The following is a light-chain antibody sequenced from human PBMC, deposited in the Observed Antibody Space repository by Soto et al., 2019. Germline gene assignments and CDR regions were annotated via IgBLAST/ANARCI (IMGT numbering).Light chain of an antibody. Sequence: DIQATQSPSSPSASLGDRVTMSGRASQGIYNYLAWYQQKPGKVPKLLIYAASTLQSGVPSRFSGSGSGTDFTLTISSLQSEDFAVYYCQQYNNWPLTFGQGTRLEIK. CDR1: QGIYNY. CDR2: AAS. CDR3: QQYNNWPLT. V-gene: IGKV1-27*01. J-gene: IGKJ5*01.